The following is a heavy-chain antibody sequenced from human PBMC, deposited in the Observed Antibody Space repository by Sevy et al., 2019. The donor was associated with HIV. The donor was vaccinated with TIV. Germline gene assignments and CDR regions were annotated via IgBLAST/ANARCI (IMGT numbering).Heavy chain of an antibody. J-gene: IGHJ4*02. CDR3: ARDLESYNYGAYGPSFMPDY. D-gene: IGHD1-1*01. CDR2: IWFDGSNT. CDR1: GFTFSSYG. Sequence: GGSLRLSCAASGFTFSSYGMHWVRQAPGKGLEWVAVIWFDGSNTFYADSVKGRFTISRDIAENTLHLQMNSLRAEDTAVYYCARDLESYNYGAYGPSFMPDYWGQGTVVTVPS. V-gene: IGHV3-33*01.